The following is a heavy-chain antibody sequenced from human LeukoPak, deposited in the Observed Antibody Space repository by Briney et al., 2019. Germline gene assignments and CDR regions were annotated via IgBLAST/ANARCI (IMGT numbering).Heavy chain of an antibody. CDR1: GFTFSGSA. CDR2: IRSKANSYAT. J-gene: IGHJ4*02. CDR3: TRSDYDYVWGSYRSGY. V-gene: IGHV3-73*01. Sequence: TGGSLRLSCAAFGFTFSGSAMHWVRQASGKGLEWVGRIRSKANSYATAYAASVKGRFTISRDDSKNTAYLQMNSLKTEDTAVYYCTRSDYDYVWGSYRSGYWGQGTLVTVSS. D-gene: IGHD3-16*02.